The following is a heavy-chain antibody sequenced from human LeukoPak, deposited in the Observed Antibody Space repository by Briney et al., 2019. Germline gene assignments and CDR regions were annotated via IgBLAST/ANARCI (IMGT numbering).Heavy chain of an antibody. V-gene: IGHV3-23*01. CDR3: AKEGYRYGYAIDY. J-gene: IGHJ4*02. CDR1: GSTFSTYA. D-gene: IGHD5-18*01. Sequence: QPGGSLRVSCAASGSTFSTYAMSWVRQAPGRGLEWVSAISGSGGSTYYADSVKGRFTISRDNSKNTLYLQMNSLRAEDTAVYYFAKEGYRYGYAIDYWGQGTLVTVSS. CDR2: ISGSGGST.